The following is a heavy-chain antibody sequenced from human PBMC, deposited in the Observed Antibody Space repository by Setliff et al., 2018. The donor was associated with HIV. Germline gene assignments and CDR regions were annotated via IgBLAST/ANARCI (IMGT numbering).Heavy chain of an antibody. CDR1: GDSIRNDY. CDR3: ARGHEWLRN. CDR2: ISYSGDT. Sequence: PSETLSLTCSVSGDSIRNDYWTWIRQPPEKRLEWIASISYSGDTNYNPSLMGRVTMSLDVSKNQISLRLTSVIAADTAVYYCARGHEWLRNWGQGALVTVSS. J-gene: IGHJ4*02. D-gene: IGHD5-12*01. V-gene: IGHV4-59*01.